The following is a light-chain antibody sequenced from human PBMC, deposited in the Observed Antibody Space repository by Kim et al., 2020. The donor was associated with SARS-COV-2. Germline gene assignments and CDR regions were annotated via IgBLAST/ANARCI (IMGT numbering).Light chain of an antibody. J-gene: IGKJ4*01. V-gene: IGKV3-11*01. CDR3: QQRGDGLT. Sequence: LSLSPGERATLSCRASQSVNGYLAWYQQKPGQAPRLLIYGASNRVTGIPARFSGSGSGTDFTLTISSLEPEDFALYYCQQRGDGLTFGGGTKVDIK. CDR1: QSVNGY. CDR2: GAS.